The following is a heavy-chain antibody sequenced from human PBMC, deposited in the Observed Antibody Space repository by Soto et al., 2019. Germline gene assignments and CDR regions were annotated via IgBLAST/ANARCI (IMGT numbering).Heavy chain of an antibody. CDR1: GGTFSSYA. CDR2: IIPMFGTA. J-gene: IGHJ5*02. V-gene: IGHV1-69*05. CDR3: AATDFPSPGGGP. Sequence: SVKVSCKASGGTFSSYAINWVRQAPGQGLEWMGGIIPMFGTADYAQKFQGRVTIISDMSTNVAYMELFSLTSEDTAVYYCAATDFPSPGGGPWGQGTLVTVSS. D-gene: IGHD3-16*01.